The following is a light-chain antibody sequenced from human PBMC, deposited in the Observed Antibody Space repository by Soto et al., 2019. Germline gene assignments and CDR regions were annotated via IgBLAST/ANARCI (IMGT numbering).Light chain of an antibody. CDR2: YAS. Sequence: ELMMTQSPATLSVSPGERATLSCRASQSVRNNLAWYQQKPGQAPRLLIYYASTRATGIPARFSGSGSGTEFTLTISSLQSEDFALYYCQQYNNWPPITVGQGTRLEIK. CDR1: QSVRNN. J-gene: IGKJ5*01. CDR3: QQYNNWPPIT. V-gene: IGKV3-15*01.